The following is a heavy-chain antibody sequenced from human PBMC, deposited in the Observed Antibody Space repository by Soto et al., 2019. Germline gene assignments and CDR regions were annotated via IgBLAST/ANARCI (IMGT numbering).Heavy chain of an antibody. CDR1: GFTLSSYS. CDR2: ISRSSTTI. Sequence: PGGSLSLSCAASGFTLSSYSITWVRQAPGKGLEWVSYISRSSTTINYADSVKGRLTVSRDNAKNSVYLEMNSPRDEDTAVYYCARDPPNFYYYGMDVWGQGTTVTVSS. J-gene: IGHJ6*02. CDR3: ARDPPNFYYYGMDV. V-gene: IGHV3-48*02.